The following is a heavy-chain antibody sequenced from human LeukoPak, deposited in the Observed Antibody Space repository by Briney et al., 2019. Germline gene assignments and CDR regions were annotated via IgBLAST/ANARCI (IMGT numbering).Heavy chain of an antibody. CDR2: IIPIFGTA. CDR1: GGTFSSYA. J-gene: IGHJ3*02. CDR3: AWDYGDYFDAFDI. D-gene: IGHD4-17*01. Sequence: ASVKVSCKASGGTFSSYAISWVRQAPGQGLEWMGGIIPIFGTANYAQKFQGRVTITPDESTSTAYMELSSLRSEDTAVYYCAWDYGDYFDAFDIWGQGTMVTVSS. V-gene: IGHV1-69*13.